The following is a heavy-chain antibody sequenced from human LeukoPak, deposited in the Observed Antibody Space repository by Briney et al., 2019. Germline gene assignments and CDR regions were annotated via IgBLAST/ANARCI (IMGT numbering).Heavy chain of an antibody. D-gene: IGHD5-12*01. Sequence: GSLRLSCAASGFTFSSYAMHRVRQAPGKGLEWVAVISYDGSNKYYADSVKGRFTISRDNSKNTLHLQMNSLRAEDTAVYYCARDLSSGYDWYYYYYGMDVWGQGTTVTVSS. CDR1: GFTFSSYA. J-gene: IGHJ6*02. CDR3: ARDLSSGYDWYYYYYGMDV. V-gene: IGHV3-30-3*01. CDR2: ISYDGSNK.